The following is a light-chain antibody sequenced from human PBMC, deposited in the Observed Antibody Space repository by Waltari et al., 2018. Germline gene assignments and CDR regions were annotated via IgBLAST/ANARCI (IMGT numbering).Light chain of an antibody. J-gene: IGLJ3*02. Sequence: VYGYQQLPGTAPKHLIYRNNQRPSGVPDRFSGSKSGTSASLAISGLRSEDEADYYWAAWDDSLVFGGGTKLTVL. CDR3: AAWDDSLV. V-gene: IGLV1-47*01. CDR2: RNN.